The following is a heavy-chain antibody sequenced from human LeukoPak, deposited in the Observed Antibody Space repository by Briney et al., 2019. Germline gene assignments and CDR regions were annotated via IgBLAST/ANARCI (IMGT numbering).Heavy chain of an antibody. J-gene: IGHJ6*02. CDR1: GFTFSSYA. V-gene: IGHV3-30-3*01. CDR2: ISYDGSNK. CDR3: TTDLCSSTSCPWGYYYYGMDV. D-gene: IGHD2-2*01. Sequence: GGSLRLSCAASGFTFSSYAMHWVRQAPGKGLEWVAVISYDGSNKYYADSVKGRFTISRDNSKNTLYLQMNSLKTEDTAVYYCTTDLCSSTSCPWGYYYYGMDVWGQGTTVTVSS.